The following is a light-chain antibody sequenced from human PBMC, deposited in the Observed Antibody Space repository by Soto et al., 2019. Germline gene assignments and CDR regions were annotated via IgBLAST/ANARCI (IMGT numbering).Light chain of an antibody. CDR2: WAS. V-gene: IGKV4-1*01. Sequence: DIVMTQSPDSLAVSLGERATINCKSSQDILSRADNKNYLAWYQQKPGQPPKLLISWASTRDSGVPDRFSGSGSGTDFTLTISGLQAEDVAVYYCHQYIRYPYTFGQGTKVDIK. CDR3: HQYIRYPYT. J-gene: IGKJ2*01. CDR1: QDILSRADNKNY.